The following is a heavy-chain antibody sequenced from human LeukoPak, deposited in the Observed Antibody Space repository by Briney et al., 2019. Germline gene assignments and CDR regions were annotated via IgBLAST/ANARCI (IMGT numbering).Heavy chain of an antibody. Sequence: PGGSLRLSCAASGFTFSSYSMNWVRQAPGKGLEWVSSISSSSSYIYYADSVKGRFTISRDNAKSSLYLQMNSLRAEDTAVYYCARVNSGRQTYDYVWGSYRHLGDDDAFDIWGQGTMVTVSS. D-gene: IGHD3-16*02. CDR1: GFTFSSYS. J-gene: IGHJ3*02. CDR3: ARVNSGRQTYDYVWGSYRHLGDDDAFDI. CDR2: ISSSSSYI. V-gene: IGHV3-21*01.